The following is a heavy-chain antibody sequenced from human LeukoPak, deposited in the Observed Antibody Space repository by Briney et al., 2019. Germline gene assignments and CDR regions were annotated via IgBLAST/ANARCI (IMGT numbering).Heavy chain of an antibody. CDR3: ARLGRDYDASTGYYLTYNFDY. CDR1: AYAFTNYW. V-gene: IGHV5-51*01. Sequence: GESLKISCKASAYAFTNYWIGWVRQMPGKGLEFMGIIYPGDSDARYSPSFQGQVTISADKFITTAYLQWRSLKASDTAIYYCARLGRDYDASTGYYLTYNFDYWGQGALVTVSS. J-gene: IGHJ4*02. CDR2: IYPGDSDA. D-gene: IGHD3-9*01.